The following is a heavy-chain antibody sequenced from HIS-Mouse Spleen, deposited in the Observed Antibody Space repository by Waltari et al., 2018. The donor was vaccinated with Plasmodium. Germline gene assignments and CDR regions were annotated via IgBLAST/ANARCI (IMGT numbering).Heavy chain of an antibody. CDR3: AKAQGVINFDY. J-gene: IGHJ4*02. D-gene: IGHD3-16*01. CDR1: GFTFSSYG. V-gene: IGHV3-30*18. Sequence: QVQLVESGGGVVQPGRSLRLSCAASGFTFSSYGRHWVRQAPGKGLEWVAVISYDGSNKYYADSVKGRFTISRDNSKNTLYLQMNSLRDEDTAVYYCAKAQGVINFDYWGQGTLVTVSS. CDR2: ISYDGSNK.